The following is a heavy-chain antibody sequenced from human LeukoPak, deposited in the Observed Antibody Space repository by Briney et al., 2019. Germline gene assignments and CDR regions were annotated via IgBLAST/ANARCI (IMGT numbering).Heavy chain of an antibody. CDR1: GGSISSSSYY. Sequence: SETLSLTCTVSGGSISSSSYYWGWIRQPPGKGLEWIGSIYYSGSTYYNPSLKSRVTISVDTSKNQFSLKLSSVTAADPAVYYCARVRRLPYYYYMDVWGKGTTVTVSS. CDR3: ARVRRLPYYYYMDV. D-gene: IGHD4-23*01. J-gene: IGHJ6*03. CDR2: IYYSGST. V-gene: IGHV4-39*07.